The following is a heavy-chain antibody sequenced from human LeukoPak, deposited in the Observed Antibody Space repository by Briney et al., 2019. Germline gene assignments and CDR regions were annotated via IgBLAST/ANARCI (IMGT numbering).Heavy chain of an antibody. Sequence: GGSLRLSCAASGFTFSSYATHWVRQAPGKGPEWVAVISYDGSNKYYADSVKGRFTISRDNSKNTLYLQMNSLRAEDTAVYYCARDSVKSAYGSGSSFGYWGQGTLVTVSS. J-gene: IGHJ4*02. D-gene: IGHD3-10*01. CDR3: ARDSVKSAYGSGSSFGY. CDR2: ISYDGSNK. CDR1: GFTFSSYA. V-gene: IGHV3-30-3*01.